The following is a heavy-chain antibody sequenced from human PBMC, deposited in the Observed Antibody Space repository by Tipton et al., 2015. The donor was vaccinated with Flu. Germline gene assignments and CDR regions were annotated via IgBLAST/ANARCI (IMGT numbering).Heavy chain of an antibody. CDR3: ARRDCAGGICYSRVYDAFDI. Sequence: LRLSCTVSGGSISSSSHYWGWIRQPPGKGLEWIGSIYHSGSTYYNPSLKSRVTISVDTSKNQFSLKLGSVTAGDTAVYYCARRDCAGGICYSRVYDAFDIWGQGTLVTVSS. D-gene: IGHD2-8*02. V-gene: IGHV4-39*07. CDR1: GGSISSSSHY. J-gene: IGHJ1*01. CDR2: IYHSGST.